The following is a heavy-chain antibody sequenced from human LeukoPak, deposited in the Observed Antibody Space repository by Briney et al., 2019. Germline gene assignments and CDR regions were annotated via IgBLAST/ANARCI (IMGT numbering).Heavy chain of an antibody. Sequence: SGGSLRLSCAASGFTFSNYWMHWVRQVPGKGLVWVSRINGDGSTTSHADSVKGRFTNPRDNAKNTLSLQMNSLRAEDTAVYYCARGHSTYYSYMDVWGKGTTVTVSS. V-gene: IGHV3-74*01. CDR1: GFTFSNYW. D-gene: IGHD2/OR15-2a*01. CDR2: INGDGSTT. J-gene: IGHJ6*03. CDR3: ARGHSTYYSYMDV.